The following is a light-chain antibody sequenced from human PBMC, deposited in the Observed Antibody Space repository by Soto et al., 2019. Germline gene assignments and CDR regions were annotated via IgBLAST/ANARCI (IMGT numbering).Light chain of an antibody. J-gene: IGKJ3*01. CDR2: DAS. CDR3: QQYDNLPFT. CDR1: QDISNY. V-gene: IGKV1-33*01. Sequence: DIQMTQSPSSLSASVGDRVTITCQASQDISNYLNWYQQKPGKAPKLLIYDASNLETGVPSRFGGSGSGTDFTFTISSLQAEDIATYYCQQYDNLPFTFGPGTKVDIK.